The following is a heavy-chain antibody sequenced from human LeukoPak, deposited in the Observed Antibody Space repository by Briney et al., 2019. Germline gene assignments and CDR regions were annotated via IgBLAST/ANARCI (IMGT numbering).Heavy chain of an antibody. CDR1: GGSISSYY. J-gene: IGHJ4*02. Sequence: SETLSLTCTVSGGSISSYYWSWIRQPPGKGLEWIGYIYYSGSTNYNPSLKSRVTISVDTSKNQFSLKLSSVTAADTAVYYCARYEVVGATTDYWGQGTLVTVSS. D-gene: IGHD1-26*01. V-gene: IGHV4-59*12. CDR3: ARYEVVGATTDY. CDR2: IYYSGST.